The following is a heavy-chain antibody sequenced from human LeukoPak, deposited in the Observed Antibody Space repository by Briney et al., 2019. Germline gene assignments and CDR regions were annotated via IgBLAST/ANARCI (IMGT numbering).Heavy chain of an antibody. CDR2: ISSSGSTI. CDR1: GFTFSDYY. CDR3: ARGGSSWYSPRYYYYYMDV. D-gene: IGHD6-13*01. V-gene: IGHV3-11*04. J-gene: IGHJ6*03. Sequence: SGGSLRLSXAASGFTFSDYYMSWIRQAPGKGLEWVSYISSSGSTIDYADSVKGRFTISRDNAKNSLYLQMNSLRAEDTAVYYCARGGSSWYSPRYYYYYMDVWGKRTTVTVSS.